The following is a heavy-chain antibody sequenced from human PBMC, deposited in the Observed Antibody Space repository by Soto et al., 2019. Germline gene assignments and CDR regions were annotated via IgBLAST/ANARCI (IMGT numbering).Heavy chain of an antibody. CDR2: IYSSGST. CDR3: ARARFGETLLFDY. CDR1: GGSITNTDW. D-gene: IGHD3-10*02. Sequence: PSETLSLTCAVSGGSITNTDWWTWLRQPAGKGLEWIGRIYSSGSTNYKPSLKSRVTMSVDTSKNPFSLNLHSVTAADTAVYYCARARFGETLLFDYWGQGTLVTVSS. V-gene: IGHV4-4*07. J-gene: IGHJ4*02.